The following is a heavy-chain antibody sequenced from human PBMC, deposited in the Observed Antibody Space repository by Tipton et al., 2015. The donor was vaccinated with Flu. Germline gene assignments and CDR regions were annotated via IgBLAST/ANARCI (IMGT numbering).Heavy chain of an antibody. D-gene: IGHD3-10*01. CDR2: IYYSGSP. J-gene: IGHJ6*02. CDR1: GGSIGSGGDY. V-gene: IGHV4-31*03. CDR3: ARDQGFGGGMTYDYYAMDV. Sequence: TLSLTCTVSGGSIGSGGDYWSWIRQRPGKGLEWIGSIYYSGSPYYNPSLERRLSISVDTSKNQFSLKLISMTAADTAVYYCARDQGFGGGMTYDYYAMDVWGQGTTVTVSS.